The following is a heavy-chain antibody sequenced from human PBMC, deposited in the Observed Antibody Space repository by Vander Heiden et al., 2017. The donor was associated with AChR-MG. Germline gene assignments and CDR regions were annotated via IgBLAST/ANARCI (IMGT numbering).Heavy chain of an antibody. CDR2: MNPNSGNT. J-gene: IGHJ4*02. CDR3: AREPDANDSSGFEDY. D-gene: IGHD3-22*01. Sequence: QVQLVQSGAEVKKPGASVKVSCKASGYTFTSYDINWVRPATGQGLEWMGWMNPNSGNTGYAQKFQGRVTMTRNTSISTAYMELSSLRSEDTAVYYCAREPDANDSSGFEDYWGQGTLVTVSS. V-gene: IGHV1-8*01. CDR1: GYTFTSYD.